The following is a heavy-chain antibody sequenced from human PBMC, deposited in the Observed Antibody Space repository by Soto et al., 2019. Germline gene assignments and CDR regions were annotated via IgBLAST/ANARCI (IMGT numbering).Heavy chain of an antibody. V-gene: IGHV3-48*03. D-gene: IGHD1-26*01. J-gene: IGHJ6*03. CDR2: ISSSGSTI. CDR1: GFTFSSYE. CDR3: ERDTRPLYSGSYAYYCMDV. Sequence: GGSLRLSCAASGFTFSSYEMNWVRQAPGKGLEWGSYISSSGSTIYYADSVKGRFTISRHNAKNSLYLQMNSLRAEDTAVYYCERDTRPLYSGSYAYYCMDVWGKGTTVTVSS.